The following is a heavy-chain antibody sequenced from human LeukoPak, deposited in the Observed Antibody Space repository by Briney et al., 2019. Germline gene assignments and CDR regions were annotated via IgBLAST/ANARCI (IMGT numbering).Heavy chain of an antibody. CDR1: GFTFSSYA. CDR2: ISGSGGST. CDR3: AKAGFSGSYFDY. J-gene: IGHJ4*02. V-gene: IGHV3-23*01. Sequence: PGGSLRLSCAASGFTFSSYAMSWVRQAPGKGLEWVSAISGSGGSTYYADSVKGRFTISRDNSENTLYLQMNSLRAEDTAVYYCAKAGFSGSYFDYWGQGTLVTVSS. D-gene: IGHD1-26*01.